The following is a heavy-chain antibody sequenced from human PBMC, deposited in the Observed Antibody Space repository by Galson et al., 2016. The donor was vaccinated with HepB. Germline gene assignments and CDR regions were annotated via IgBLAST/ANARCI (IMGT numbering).Heavy chain of an antibody. V-gene: IGHV3-21*01. CDR1: GFTLSSYS. D-gene: IGHD3-3*01. Sequence: SLRLSCAASGFTLSSYSMNWVRQAPGKGLEWVSSISSSSSYIYYADSVKGRFTTSRDNAKNALYLQMNSLRAEATAVYYCVRALSSSTIYYYYGMDVWGQGNTVTVSS. CDR3: VRALSSSTIYYYYGMDV. J-gene: IGHJ6*02. CDR2: ISSSSSYI.